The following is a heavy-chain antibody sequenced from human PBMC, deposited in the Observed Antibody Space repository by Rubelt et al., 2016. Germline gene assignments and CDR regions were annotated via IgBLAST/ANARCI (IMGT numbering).Heavy chain of an antibody. V-gene: IGHV4-59*04. CDR3: SVLPDFDY. J-gene: IGHJ4*02. CDR2: VYYTGTT. CDR1: GGSISSYY. D-gene: IGHD4/OR15-4a*01. Sequence: QVQLQESGPGLVKPSETLSLTCTVSGGSISSYYWTWIRQPPGKGLEWIGTVYYTGTTSYNPSLKSRVTMSIDTSKNQFSLNLNSVTAADTAVYYCSVLPDFDYWGQGTLVTVSS.